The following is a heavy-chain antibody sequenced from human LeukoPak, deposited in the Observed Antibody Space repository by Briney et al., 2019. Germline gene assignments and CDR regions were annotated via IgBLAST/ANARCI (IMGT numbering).Heavy chain of an antibody. CDR1: GGSISSYY. J-gene: IGHJ6*02. CDR2: IYYSGST. CDR3: ARGGGGSYWAAHYGMDV. Sequence: SETLSLTCTVSGGSISSYYWSWIRQPPGKGLEWSGYIYYSGSTNYNPSLKSRVTISVDTSKNQFSLKLSSVTAADTAVYYCARGGGGSYWAAHYGMDVWGQGTTVTVSS. V-gene: IGHV4-59*01. D-gene: IGHD1-26*01.